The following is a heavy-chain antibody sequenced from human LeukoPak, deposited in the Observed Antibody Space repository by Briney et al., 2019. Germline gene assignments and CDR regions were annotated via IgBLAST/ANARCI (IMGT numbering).Heavy chain of an antibody. V-gene: IGHV3-72*01. Sequence: PSETLSLTCTVSGGSISSSSYYWGWIRQPPGKGLEWVGRTDDEAHDFSTNYAASVKGRFTISRDNSQNLLFLDMQSLKTNDTAVYYCVRGFHGLDPWGQGTLVTVSS. J-gene: IGHJ5*02. CDR3: VRGFHGLDP. CDR1: GGSISSSSYY. CDR2: TDDEAHDFST. D-gene: IGHD3-3*01.